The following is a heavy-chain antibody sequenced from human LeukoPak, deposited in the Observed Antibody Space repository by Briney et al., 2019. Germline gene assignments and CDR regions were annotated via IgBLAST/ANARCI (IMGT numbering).Heavy chain of an antibody. CDR1: GGSFSGYY. CDR2: INHSGST. J-gene: IGHJ5*02. CDR3: ASLLDP. D-gene: IGHD3-10*01. V-gene: IGHV4-34*01. Sequence: SETLSLTCAVYGGSFSGYYWSWIRQPPGKGLGWIGEINHSGSTNYNPSLKSRVTISVDTSKNQFSLKLSSVTAADTAVYYCASLLDPWGQGTLVTVSS.